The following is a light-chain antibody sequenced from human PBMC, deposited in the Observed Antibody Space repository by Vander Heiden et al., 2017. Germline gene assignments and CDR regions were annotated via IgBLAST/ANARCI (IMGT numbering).Light chain of an antibody. Sequence: ESVLTQSPATLSLSPGERATLSCRASQSVSSNFLAWYQQKPGQAPRLLIYGASSRATGIPDRFSGSGSGTDFTLTISRLEPEDFAVYYCQQYGSSPLMYTFGQGTKLEIK. CDR2: GAS. CDR3: QQYGSSPLMYT. J-gene: IGKJ2*01. CDR1: QSVSSNF. V-gene: IGKV3-20*01.